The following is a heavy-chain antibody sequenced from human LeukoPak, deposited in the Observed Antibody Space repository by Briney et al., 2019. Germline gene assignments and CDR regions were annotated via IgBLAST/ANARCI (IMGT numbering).Heavy chain of an antibody. V-gene: IGHV1-18*01. J-gene: IGHJ4*02. CDR3: ARAIEVAGGADY. CDR2: ISGYNGNT. D-gene: IGHD6-19*01. CDR1: GYTFTSYG. Sequence: ASVKVSCKASGYTFTSYGITWVRQAPGQGLEWMGWISGYNGNTNYAQKLQGRVTMTTDTSTSTAYMELMSLRSDDTAVYYCARAIEVAGGADYWGQGTLVTVSS.